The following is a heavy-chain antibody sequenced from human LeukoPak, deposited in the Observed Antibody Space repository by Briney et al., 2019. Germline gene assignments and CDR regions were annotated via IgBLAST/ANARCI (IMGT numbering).Heavy chain of an antibody. V-gene: IGHV3-11*01. J-gene: IGHJ6*02. Sequence: GGSLRLSCAASGYTFSDYHMSWIRQAPGKGLEWVSYISSSGSTIYYADSVKGRFTISRDNAKNSLYLQMNSLRAEDTAVYYCANSGGFGHYYYYGMDVWGQGTTVTVSS. CDR2: ISSSGSTI. CDR1: GYTFSDYH. D-gene: IGHD3-10*01. CDR3: ANSGGFGHYYYYGMDV.